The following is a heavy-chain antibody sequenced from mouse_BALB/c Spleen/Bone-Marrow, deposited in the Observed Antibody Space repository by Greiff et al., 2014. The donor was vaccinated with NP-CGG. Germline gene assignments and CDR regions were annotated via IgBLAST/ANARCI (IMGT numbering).Heavy chain of an antibody. CDR2: ISHGGGTT. J-gene: IGHJ4*01. V-gene: IGHV5-12-1*01. CDR1: GFAFSSYD. D-gene: IGHD2-3*01. Sequence: DVMLVESGGGLVKPGGSLKLSCAASGFAFSSYDMSWVRQTPEKRLEWVAYISHGGGTTYYSDTVKGRFTISRDNAENTLYLQMSSLKSEDTAIYYCTRHGGYYPYYYAMDYWGQGTSVTVSS. CDR3: TRHGGYYPYYYAMDY.